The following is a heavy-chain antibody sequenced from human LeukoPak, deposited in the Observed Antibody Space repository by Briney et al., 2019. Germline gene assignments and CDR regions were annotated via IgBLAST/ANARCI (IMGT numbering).Heavy chain of an antibody. V-gene: IGHV1-2*02. CDR3: ARVQTSGTTVFYS. Sequence: ASVKVSCKASGYTFTGYYIHWVRQAPGQGLEWMGWINPNSGGTSYAQKFQGRVTVTRDTSISTAYMELSWLTSDDTAIYYCARVQTSGTTVFYSWGQGTLVTVSS. J-gene: IGHJ5*01. CDR1: GYTFTGYY. D-gene: IGHD4-17*01. CDR2: INPNSGGT.